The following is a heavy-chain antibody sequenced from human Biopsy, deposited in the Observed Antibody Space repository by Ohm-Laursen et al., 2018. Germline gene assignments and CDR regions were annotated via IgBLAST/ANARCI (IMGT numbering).Heavy chain of an antibody. D-gene: IGHD3-10*01. CDR1: GGYISHYY. J-gene: IGHJ5*02. Sequence: SDTLSLTCTVSGGYISHYYWTWIRQPAGQGLEWIGRIYITGETDYNPSLKGRVTMSVDSSKKQFSLKLKSVTAADTAIYYCARAPPLIRGVVESWFDPWGQGILVTVSS. V-gene: IGHV4-4*07. CDR2: IYITGET. CDR3: ARAPPLIRGVVESWFDP.